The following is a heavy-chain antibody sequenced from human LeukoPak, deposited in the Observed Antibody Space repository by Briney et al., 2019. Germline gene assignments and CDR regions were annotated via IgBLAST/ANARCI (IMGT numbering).Heavy chain of an antibody. CDR2: ISSSGSTI. CDR3: ARDGDGYNYKLDY. Sequence: GGSLRLSCAASGFIFSDYYMSWIRQAPGKGLEWVSYISSSGSTIYYADSVKGRFTISRDNAKNSLYLQTNSLRAEDTAVYYCARDGDGYNYKLDYWGQGTLVTVSS. V-gene: IGHV3-11*01. D-gene: IGHD5-24*01. J-gene: IGHJ4*02. CDR1: GFIFSDYY.